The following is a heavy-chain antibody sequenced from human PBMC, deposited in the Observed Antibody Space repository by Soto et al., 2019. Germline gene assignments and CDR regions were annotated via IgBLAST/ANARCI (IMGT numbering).Heavy chain of an antibody. Sequence: PSETLSLTCGFSCEAFVGYYWSWIRQSPGKGLEWIGEINHSGDTNYNPSLKSRVTLSVDTSKNHFSLKLTSVTAADTAVYYCARVSPFYDILTGRYYYYRLDVWGQGTTVTVSS. J-gene: IGHJ6*02. V-gene: IGHV4-34*01. CDR1: CEAFVGYY. D-gene: IGHD3-9*01. CDR2: INHSGDT. CDR3: ARVSPFYDILTGRYYYYRLDV.